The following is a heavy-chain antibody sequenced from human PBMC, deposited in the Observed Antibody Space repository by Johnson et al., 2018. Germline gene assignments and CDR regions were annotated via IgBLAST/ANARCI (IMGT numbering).Heavy chain of an antibody. V-gene: IGHV3-30-3*01. CDR3: AKNYDMGYYYYGMDV. D-gene: IGHD3-9*01. CDR1: GFSFSNYA. J-gene: IGHJ6*02. Sequence: QVQLVQSGGGVVQPGRSLRLSCAASGFSFSNYAMHWVRQAPAKGLEWVAVISHVGSNKNYADSVKGRFTISSDNSKNTRYLQMNSLRAEETAVYYCAKNYDMGYYYYGMDVWGQGTTVTVSS. CDR2: ISHVGSNK.